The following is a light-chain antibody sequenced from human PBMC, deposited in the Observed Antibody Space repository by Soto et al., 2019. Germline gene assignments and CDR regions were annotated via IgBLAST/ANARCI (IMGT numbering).Light chain of an antibody. V-gene: IGKV1-39*01. CDR3: QQSYSRPRT. CDR1: QSISSY. CDR2: TAS. J-gene: IGKJ1*01. Sequence: DIQMTQSPSSLSASVGDRVTITCRASQSISSYLNWYQQKPGKAPNLLIYTASSLESGVPSRFSGSGSGTDFTLTITSLQPEDFATYSCQQSYSRPRTFGQGTKVDIK.